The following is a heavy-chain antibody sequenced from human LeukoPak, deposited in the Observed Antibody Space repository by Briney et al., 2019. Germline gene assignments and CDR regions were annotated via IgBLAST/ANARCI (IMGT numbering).Heavy chain of an antibody. V-gene: IGHV1-18*01. Sequence: ASVKVSCKASGYTFSSYGISWVRQAPGQGLEWMGWISGYNGNANYAQKLQGRVTMTTDTSTSTAYMEVRSLRSDDTAVYYCARENFPTIRGYCTGGSCALDFWGQGTLVTVSS. CDR3: ARENFPTIRGYCTGGSCALDF. D-gene: IGHD2-15*01. J-gene: IGHJ4*02. CDR1: GYTFSSYG. CDR2: ISGYNGNA.